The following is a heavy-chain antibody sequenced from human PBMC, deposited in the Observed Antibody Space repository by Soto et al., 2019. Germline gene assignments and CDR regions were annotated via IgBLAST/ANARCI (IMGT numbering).Heavy chain of an antibody. CDR3: AKTILEWLPEVYGMDV. Sequence: GGSLRLSCAASGFTFSSYGMHWVRQAPGKGLEWVAVISYDGSNKYYADSVKGRFTISRDNSKNTLYLQMNSLRAEDTAVYYCAKTILEWLPEVYGMDVWGQGTTVTVSS. CDR2: ISYDGSNK. CDR1: GFTFSSYG. J-gene: IGHJ6*02. D-gene: IGHD3-3*01. V-gene: IGHV3-30*18.